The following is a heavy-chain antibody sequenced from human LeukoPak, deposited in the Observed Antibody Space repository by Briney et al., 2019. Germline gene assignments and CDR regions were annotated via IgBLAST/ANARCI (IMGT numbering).Heavy chain of an antibody. CDR3: AKNYYDSSGLFDY. D-gene: IGHD3-22*01. V-gene: IGHV3-21*01. CDR2: ISSSSSYI. J-gene: IGHJ4*02. Sequence: GSLRLSCAASGFTFSSYAMSWVRQAPGKGLEWVSSISSSSSYIYYADSVKGRFTISRDNAKNSLHLQMNSLRAEDTAVYYCAKNYYDSSGLFDYWGQGTLVIVSS. CDR1: GFTFSSYA.